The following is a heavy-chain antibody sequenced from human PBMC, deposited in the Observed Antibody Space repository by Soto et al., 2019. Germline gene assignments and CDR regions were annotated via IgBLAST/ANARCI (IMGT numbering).Heavy chain of an antibody. CDR2: ISGSGGST. J-gene: IGHJ4*02. V-gene: IGHV3-23*01. CDR1: GFTFSSYA. D-gene: IGHD6-19*01. CDR3: AKDKGFSRGWSDFDY. Sequence: GGSLGLSCAASGFTFSSYAMSWVRQAPGKGLEWVSAISGSGGSTYYADSVKGRFTISRDNSKNTLYLQMNSLRAEDTAVYYCAKDKGFSRGWSDFDYWGQGTLVTLSS.